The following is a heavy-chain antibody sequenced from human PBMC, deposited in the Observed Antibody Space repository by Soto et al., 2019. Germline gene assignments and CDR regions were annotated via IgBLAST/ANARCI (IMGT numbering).Heavy chain of an antibody. CDR2: IYPGDSDT. CDR3: ARYSYGGYYFDY. J-gene: IGHJ4*02. CDR1: GYXFTSYL. D-gene: IGHD5-18*01. V-gene: IGHV5-51*01. Sequence: EXLKISCKCSGYXFTSYLIGWVRQMPGKGLEWMGIIYPGDSDTRYSPSFQGQVTISADKSISTAYLQWSSMKASDNAMYYCARYSYGGYYFDYWGQGTLGPVS.